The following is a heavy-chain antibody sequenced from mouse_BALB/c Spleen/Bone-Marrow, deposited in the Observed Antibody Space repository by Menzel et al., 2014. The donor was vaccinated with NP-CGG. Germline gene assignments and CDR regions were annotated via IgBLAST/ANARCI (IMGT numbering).Heavy chain of an antibody. CDR1: GYTFTSYW. Sequence: VQLQQSGAELVKPGASVKLSCKASGYTFTSYWMHWVKQRPGQGLEWIGEINPSNGRTNYNEKFKSKATLTVDKSSSTAYMQLSSLTSEDSAVYYGARGGGSYYAMDYWGQGTSVTVSS. J-gene: IGHJ4*01. V-gene: IGHV1S81*02. D-gene: IGHD1-1*02. CDR3: ARGGGSYYAMDY. CDR2: INPSNGRT.